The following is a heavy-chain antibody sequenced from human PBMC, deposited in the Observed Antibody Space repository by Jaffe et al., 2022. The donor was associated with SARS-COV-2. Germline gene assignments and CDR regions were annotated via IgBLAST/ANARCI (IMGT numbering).Heavy chain of an antibody. CDR2: FCTCGVT. CDR1: GGSFSTGTYY. CDR3: ARSGSSDFDY. Sequence: QVQLQQSGPGLVKPSQTLSLTCTVSGGSFSTGTYYWSWIRQPAGRGLEWIGRFCTCGVTNYNPSLESRVSISFDTSKNQFSLKLNSVTAADTAVYYCARSGSSDFDYWGQGTLVTVSS. V-gene: IGHV4-61*02. J-gene: IGHJ4*02. D-gene: IGHD1-26*01.